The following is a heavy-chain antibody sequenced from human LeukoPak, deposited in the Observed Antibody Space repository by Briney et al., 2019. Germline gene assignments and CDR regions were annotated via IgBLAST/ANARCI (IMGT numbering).Heavy chain of an antibody. CDR2: IYYSGST. D-gene: IGHD2-2*01. CDR1: GGSISSSRYY. Sequence: SETLSLTCTVSGGSISSSRYYWGWIRQPPGKGLEWIGSIYYSGSTYYNPSLKSRVTISVDTSKNQFSLKLSSVTAADTAVYYCARVVVVPGYIRYNWFDPWGQGTLVTVSS. V-gene: IGHV4-39*01. J-gene: IGHJ5*02. CDR3: ARVVVVPGYIRYNWFDP.